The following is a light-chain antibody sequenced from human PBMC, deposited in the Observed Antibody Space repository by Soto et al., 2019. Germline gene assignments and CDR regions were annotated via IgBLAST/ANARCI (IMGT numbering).Light chain of an antibody. Sequence: DIQMTQSPSTLSASVGDRVTISCRASQRISSWLAWYQQKPGKAPKLLIYKASSLESGVPSRMSGSGSGTEFTLTISSLLPDDFATYYCQQYNTPSITFGSGTKVDIK. J-gene: IGKJ3*01. CDR1: QRISSW. CDR3: QQYNTPSIT. CDR2: KAS. V-gene: IGKV1-5*03.